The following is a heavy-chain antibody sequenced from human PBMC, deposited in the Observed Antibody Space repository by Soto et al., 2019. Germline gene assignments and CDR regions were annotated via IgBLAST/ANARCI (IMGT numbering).Heavy chain of an antibody. CDR2: ISYDGSNE. D-gene: IGHD3-3*01. CDR3: AKDRRFLEWLSPAEFYYYNMDV. J-gene: IGHJ6*03. V-gene: IGHV3-30*18. CDR1: EFAFSGYG. Sequence: GGSLRLSCAAPEFAFSGYGMHWVRQAPGKGLEWVAVISYDGSNEYYADSVKGRFTISRDSSKNTLYLQMNSLRAEDTAVYYCAKDRRFLEWLSPAEFYYYNMDVWGKGTTVTVSS.